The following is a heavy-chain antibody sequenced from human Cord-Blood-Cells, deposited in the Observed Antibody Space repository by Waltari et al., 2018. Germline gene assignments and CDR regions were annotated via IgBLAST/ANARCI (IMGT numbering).Heavy chain of an antibody. D-gene: IGHD2-2*01. V-gene: IGHV4-34*01. CDR2: INHSVSP. CDR1: GGSFSGYY. CDR3: ARGRGYCSSTSCYKTRYYYYMDV. Sequence: QVQLQQWGAGLLKPSETLSLTCAVYGGSFSGYYWSWLRQPPGKGLAWIGEINHSVSPNYNPSLKSRVTISVDTSKNQFSLKLSSVTAADAAVYYCARGRGYCSSTSCYKTRYYYYMDVWGKGTTVTVSS. J-gene: IGHJ6*03.